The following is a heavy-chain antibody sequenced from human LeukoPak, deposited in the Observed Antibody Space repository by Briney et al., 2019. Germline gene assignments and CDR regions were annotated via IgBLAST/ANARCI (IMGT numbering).Heavy chain of an antibody. D-gene: IGHD6-19*01. J-gene: IGHJ3*02. CDR3: ARDSGQWLGLNDAFDI. CDR2: IYYSGST. Sequence: SETLSLTCTVSGGSISSSSYYWGWIRQPPGKGLEWIGSIYYSGSTYYNPSLKSRVTISVDTSKNQFSLKLSSVTAADTAVYYCARDSGQWLGLNDAFDIWGQGTMVTVSS. CDR1: GGSISSSSYY. V-gene: IGHV4-39*07.